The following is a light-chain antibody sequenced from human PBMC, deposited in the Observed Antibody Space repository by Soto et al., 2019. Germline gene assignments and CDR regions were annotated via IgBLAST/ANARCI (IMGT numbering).Light chain of an antibody. Sequence: QSALTQPASVSGSPGQSITISCTGTSSDVGGYNYVSWYQQHPGKAPKLMIYDVSNRPSGVSNRFSGYKSGNTASLTISGLQAEDEAYYYCSSYTSSSTRVFGGGTKLTVL. CDR2: DVS. J-gene: IGLJ2*01. V-gene: IGLV2-14*01. CDR3: SSYTSSSTRV. CDR1: SSDVGGYNY.